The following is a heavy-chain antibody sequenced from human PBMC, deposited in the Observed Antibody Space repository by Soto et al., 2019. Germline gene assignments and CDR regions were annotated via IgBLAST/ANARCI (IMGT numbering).Heavy chain of an antibody. CDR3: AKGPY. J-gene: IGHJ1*01. CDR2: ISYDGSNK. V-gene: IGHV3-30*18. CDR1: GFTFSSYG. Sequence: QVQLVESGGGVVQPGRSLRLSCAASGFTFSSYGMHWVRQAPGKGLEWVAVISYDGSNKYYADSVKGRFTISRDNSKNTLYLQMNSLRAEDTAVYYCAKGPYWGQGSLVTVSS.